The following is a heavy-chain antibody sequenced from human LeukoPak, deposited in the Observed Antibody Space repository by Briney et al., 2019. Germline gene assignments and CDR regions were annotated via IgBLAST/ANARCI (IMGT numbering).Heavy chain of an antibody. V-gene: IGHV4-34*01. Sequence: SETLSLTCAVYGGSFSGYYWSWIRQPPGKGLEWIGEINHSGSTNYNPSLKSRVPISVDTSKNQFSLKLSSVTAADTAVYYWAMGVPSGSSSWYRELFYYWGQGTLGTVSS. D-gene: IGHD6-13*01. CDR3: AMGVPSGSSSWYRELFYY. J-gene: IGHJ4*02. CDR1: GGSFSGYY. CDR2: INHSGST.